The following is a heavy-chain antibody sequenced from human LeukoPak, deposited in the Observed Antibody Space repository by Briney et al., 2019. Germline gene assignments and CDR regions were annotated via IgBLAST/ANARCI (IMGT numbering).Heavy chain of an antibody. V-gene: IGHV5-51*01. J-gene: IGHJ4*02. Sequence: GESLKISCRGSGYSFTSYWIGWVRQVPGKGLELMGIIYPGDSDTRYSTSFQGQVNISADKSISTAYLQWSSLKASDTAMYYCARLTRLWPDYWGQGTLVTVSS. D-gene: IGHD2-21*01. CDR2: IYPGDSDT. CDR3: ARLTRLWPDY. CDR1: GYSFTSYW.